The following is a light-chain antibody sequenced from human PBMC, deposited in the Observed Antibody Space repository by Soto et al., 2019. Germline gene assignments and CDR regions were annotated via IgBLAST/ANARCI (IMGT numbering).Light chain of an antibody. V-gene: IGLV2-14*01. Sequence: VLAQPASVSGSPGQSITISCTGTSSDVGRYNYVSWYQQHPGKAPKLMIHEVSYRPSGVSSRFSGSKSGNTASLTISGLQAEDEAEYHCCSYTNRATYVFGTGTKVTVL. CDR2: EVS. CDR3: CSYTNRATYV. CDR1: SSDVGRYNY. J-gene: IGLJ1*01.